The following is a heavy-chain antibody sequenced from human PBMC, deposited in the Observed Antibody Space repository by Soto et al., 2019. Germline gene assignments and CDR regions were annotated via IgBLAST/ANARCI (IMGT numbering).Heavy chain of an antibody. D-gene: IGHD3-22*01. V-gene: IGHV3-23*01. Sequence: EVQLLESGGGLVQPGGSLRLSCAASGFTFSSYAMSWVRQAPGKGLEWVSAISGSGGSTYYADSVKGRFTISRDNSKNTLYLQRNSLRAEDTAVYYCAKDRLMIVVVYTFDYWGQGTLVTVSS. CDR2: ISGSGGST. J-gene: IGHJ4*02. CDR3: AKDRLMIVVVYTFDY. CDR1: GFTFSSYA.